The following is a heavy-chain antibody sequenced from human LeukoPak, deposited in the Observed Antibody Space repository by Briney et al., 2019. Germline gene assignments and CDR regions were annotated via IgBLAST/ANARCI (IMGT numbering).Heavy chain of an antibody. CDR1: GGSINSTSYY. CDR3: ARDWLAVAGPKWFDP. CDR2: IYHSGST. J-gene: IGHJ5*02. V-gene: IGHV4-39*07. Sequence: SDTLSLTCTVSGGSINSTSYYWGWIRHPPGKGGEGMGSIYHSGSTYYNPSLKSRVTISVDTSKNQFSLKLSSVTAADTAVYSCARDWLAVAGPKWFDPWGQGTLVTVSS. D-gene: IGHD6-19*01.